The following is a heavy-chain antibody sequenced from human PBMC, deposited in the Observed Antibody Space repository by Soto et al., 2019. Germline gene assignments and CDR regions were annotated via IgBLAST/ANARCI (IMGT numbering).Heavy chain of an antibody. CDR1: GGSFSGYY. Sequence: SETLSLTCAVYGGSFSGYYWSWIRQPPGKGLEWIGEINHSGSTNYNPSLKSRVTISVDTSKNQFSLKLSSVTAADTAVYYCARVGELIVATIWDNYYGMDVWGQGTTVTVS. CDR3: ARVGELIVATIWDNYYGMDV. D-gene: IGHD5-12*01. CDR2: INHSGST. V-gene: IGHV4-34*01. J-gene: IGHJ6*02.